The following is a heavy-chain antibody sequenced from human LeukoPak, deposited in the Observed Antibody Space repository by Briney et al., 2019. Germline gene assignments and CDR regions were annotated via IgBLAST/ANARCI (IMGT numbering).Heavy chain of an antibody. D-gene: IGHD3-3*01. J-gene: IGHJ4*02. CDR3: AKVPRGAGTPSGY. CDR1: GFTFSSYA. Sequence: PGGSLRLSCAASGFTFSSYAMHWVRQAPGKGLEWVSTISGSDGDTYYADSVKGRFTISRDNSKNTLYLQMNSLRAEDTAVYYCAKVPRGAGTPSGYWGQGTLVTVSS. V-gene: IGHV3-23*01. CDR2: ISGSDGDT.